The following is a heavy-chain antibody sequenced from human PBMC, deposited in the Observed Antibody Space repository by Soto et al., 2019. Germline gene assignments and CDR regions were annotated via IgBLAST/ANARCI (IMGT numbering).Heavy chain of an antibody. Sequence: EVQLVESGGGLVQPGRSLRLSCAASGFTFDDYAMHWVRQAPGKGLEWVSGISWNSGSIGYADSVKGRFTISRDNAKNSLYLQMNSLRAEDTALYYCAKDITRPGRSNWFDPWGQGTLVTVSS. V-gene: IGHV3-9*01. D-gene: IGHD7-27*01. CDR2: ISWNSGSI. CDR1: GFTFDDYA. CDR3: AKDITRPGRSNWFDP. J-gene: IGHJ5*02.